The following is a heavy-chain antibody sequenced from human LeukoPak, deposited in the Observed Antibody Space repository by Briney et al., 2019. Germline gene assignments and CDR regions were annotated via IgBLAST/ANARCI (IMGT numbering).Heavy chain of an antibody. J-gene: IGHJ4*02. V-gene: IGHV4-30-4*01. CDR2: IYYSGST. D-gene: IGHD2-15*01. CDR3: ASIVVVVAATRQRDY. Sequence: SQTRSLTCTVSGGSISSGDYYWSWIRQPPRKGLEWIGYIYYSGSTYYNPSLKSRVTISVDTSKNQFSLKLSSVTAADTAVYYCASIVVVVAATRQRDYWGQGTLVTVSS. CDR1: GGSISSGDYY.